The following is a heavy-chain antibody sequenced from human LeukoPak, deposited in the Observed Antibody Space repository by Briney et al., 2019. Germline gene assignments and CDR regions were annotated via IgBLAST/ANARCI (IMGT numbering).Heavy chain of an antibody. CDR1: GYSISSGYY. V-gene: IGHV4-38-2*02. Sequence: SETLSLTCTVSGYSISSGYYWGWIRQPPGKGLEWIGSIYNSGSTYYNPSLKSRVTISVDTSKNQLSLKLTSVTAADTAVYYCARGHSLDAYRGYDYWGRGTLVTVSS. J-gene: IGHJ4*02. CDR3: ARGHSLDAYRGYDY. CDR2: IYNSGST. D-gene: IGHD5-12*01.